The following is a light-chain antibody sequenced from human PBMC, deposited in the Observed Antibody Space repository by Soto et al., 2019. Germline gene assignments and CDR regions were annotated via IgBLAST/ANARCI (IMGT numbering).Light chain of an antibody. Sequence: DIPMTQSPSSLSASVGDKVTITCRASQGISKRLAWYQQKPGTVPKLLIYTASNLKSGVPSRFSGSESGTNFTLTISSLQPEDVATYYCQKYDSAPLTFGPGTKVDIK. CDR2: TAS. CDR1: QGISKR. CDR3: QKYDSAPLT. J-gene: IGKJ3*01. V-gene: IGKV1-27*01.